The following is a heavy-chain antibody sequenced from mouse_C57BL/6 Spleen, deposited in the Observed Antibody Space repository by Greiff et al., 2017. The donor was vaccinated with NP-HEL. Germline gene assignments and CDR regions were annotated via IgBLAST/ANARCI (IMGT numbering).Heavy chain of an antibody. D-gene: IGHD2-2*01. Sequence: VQLKQSGPELVKPGASVKISCKASGYSFTGYCMNWVKQSPEKSLEWIGEINPSTGGTTYNQKFKAKATLTVDKSSSTAYMQLKSLTSEDSAVYYCARDGYGYWGQGTSVTVSS. V-gene: IGHV1-42*01. CDR1: GYSFTGYC. CDR3: ARDGYGY. J-gene: IGHJ4*01. CDR2: INPSTGGT.